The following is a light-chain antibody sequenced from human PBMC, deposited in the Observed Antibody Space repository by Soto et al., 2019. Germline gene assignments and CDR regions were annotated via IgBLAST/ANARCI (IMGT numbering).Light chain of an antibody. V-gene: IGLV2-14*01. CDR3: NSFRVSHLYV. CDR2: EVT. CDR1: SSDIGGYNA. Sequence: QSALTQPASVSGSPGQTITISCTGTSSDIGGYNAVSWYQHHPGKAPKLIIYEVTHRPSGVSDRFSASKSGNTASLTISGLQAGDEADYYCNSFRVSHLYVFGTGTKV. J-gene: IGLJ1*01.